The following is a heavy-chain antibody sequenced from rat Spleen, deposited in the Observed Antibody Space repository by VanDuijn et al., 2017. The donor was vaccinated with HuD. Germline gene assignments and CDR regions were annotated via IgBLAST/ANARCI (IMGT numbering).Heavy chain of an antibody. D-gene: IGHD5-1*01. CDR1: GFIFKNYW. CDR2: ISTGGGNT. J-gene: IGHJ2*01. Sequence: EVQLVESGGGLVQPGRSLKLSCEASGFIFKNYWMTWIRQAPTKGLEWIASISTGGGNTYYRDSVKGRFTISRDNAKNTQYLQMDSLRSEDTATYYCARLWGTFDYWGQGVMVTVSS. V-gene: IGHV5S13*01. CDR3: ARLWGTFDY.